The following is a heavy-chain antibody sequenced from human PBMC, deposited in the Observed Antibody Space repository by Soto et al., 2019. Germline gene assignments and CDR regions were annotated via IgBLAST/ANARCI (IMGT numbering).Heavy chain of an antibody. Sequence: GESLKISCKASGYTFTNYWISWVRQMPGKGLEWMGIIYPGDSDIRYSPSFQGLVTISADKSISTAHLQWSSLKASDTATYYCARHDCSGGICYSLLGWYHYNMGVWGQGTAVTVSS. J-gene: IGHJ6*02. CDR3: ARHDCSGGICYSLLGWYHYNMGV. CDR1: GYTFTNYW. V-gene: IGHV5-51*01. CDR2: IYPGDSDI. D-gene: IGHD2-15*01.